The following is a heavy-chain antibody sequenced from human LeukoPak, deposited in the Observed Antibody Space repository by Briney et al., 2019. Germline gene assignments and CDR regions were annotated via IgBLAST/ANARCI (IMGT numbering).Heavy chain of an antibody. CDR3: ARYCVGGSCYSRELDY. CDR1: GYTSTSYG. Sequence: ASVKVSCKASGYTSTSYGISWVRQAPGQGLEWMGWISSYNDNTNYAQILQGRVTMTTDTSTSTAYMELRSLRPDDTAVYYCARYCVGGSCYSRELDYWGQGTLVTVSS. D-gene: IGHD2-15*01. CDR2: ISSYNDNT. V-gene: IGHV1-18*01. J-gene: IGHJ4*02.